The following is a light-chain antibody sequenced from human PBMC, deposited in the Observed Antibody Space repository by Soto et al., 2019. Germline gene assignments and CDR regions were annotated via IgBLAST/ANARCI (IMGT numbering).Light chain of an antibody. Sequence: IVLTQSPGTLSLSPGERATLSCRASQSVSSSYLAWYQQKPGQAPRILIYGASSRDTGIPDRFSGSGSGKDFTLTISRLEPEDFAVYYCQKYGSAPRTFGQGTKVEIK. J-gene: IGKJ1*01. V-gene: IGKV3-20*01. CDR2: GAS. CDR3: QKYGSAPRT. CDR1: QSVSSSY.